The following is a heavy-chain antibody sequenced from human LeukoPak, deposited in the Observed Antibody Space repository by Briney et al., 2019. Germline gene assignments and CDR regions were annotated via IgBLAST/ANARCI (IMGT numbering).Heavy chain of an antibody. D-gene: IGHD4-23*01. J-gene: IGHJ5*02. CDR1: GYSISSGDY. CDR3: ARALGGVATPWVNWFDP. V-gene: IGHV4-38-2*02. Sequence: SETLSLTCTVSGYSISSGDYWGWIRQPPGKGLEWVGSIYHSGRTFYNPSLKSRVTISVDTSKNQFSLKLSSVTAADTAVYYCARALGGVATPWVNWFDPWGQATLVTVYS. CDR2: IYHSGRT.